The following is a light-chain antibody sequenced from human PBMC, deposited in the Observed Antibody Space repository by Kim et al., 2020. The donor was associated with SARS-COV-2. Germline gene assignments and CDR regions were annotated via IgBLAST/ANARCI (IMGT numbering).Light chain of an antibody. CDR2: CAF. CDR1: QDIGND. CDR3: LQHNPHPIT. V-gene: IGKV1-17*01. J-gene: IGKJ5*01. Sequence: ASVRDIVTLTCRASQDIGNDFGWYQQNPGRAPKRLIYCAFNLQRGVPSRFSGSGPGTAFPLTTNSLPPEVFATYFCLQHNPHPITFGHGTRLEIK.